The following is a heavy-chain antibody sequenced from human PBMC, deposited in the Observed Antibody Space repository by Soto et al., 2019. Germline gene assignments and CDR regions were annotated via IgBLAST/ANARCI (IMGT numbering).Heavy chain of an antibody. D-gene: IGHD3-10*01. J-gene: IGHJ5*02. V-gene: IGHV3-53*01. CDR2: IFSSGES. Sequence: PGGSLRLSCAASGFTVSSTYMSWVRQAPGKGLEWVSIIFSSGESFYADSVKGRFTISRDRSDNTVYLQMNSLKAEDTAVDYCARGGLRMVRSSHHSGPGTLLTVSS. CDR3: ARGGLRMVRSSHH. CDR1: GFTVSSTY.